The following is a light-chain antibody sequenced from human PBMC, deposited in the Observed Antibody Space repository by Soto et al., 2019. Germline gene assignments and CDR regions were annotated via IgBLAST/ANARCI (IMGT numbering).Light chain of an antibody. CDR2: WAS. V-gene: IGKV4-1*01. CDR1: QPVLDSSNNKNY. J-gene: IGKJ1*01. CDR3: PQFYVSPWT. Sequence: DIVMTQSPDFLAVSLGERATINCKSSQPVLDSSNNKNYLAWYQQKPGQPPKLLIYWASYRESGVPDRFSGSGSVRDFTLTFGSLQAEDVALFFCPQFYVSPWTFGQGTKVEIK.